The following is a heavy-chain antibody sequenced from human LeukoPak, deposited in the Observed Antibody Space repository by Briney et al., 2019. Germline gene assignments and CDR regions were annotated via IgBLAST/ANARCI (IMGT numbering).Heavy chain of an antibody. CDR1: GFTFSSYA. CDR2: ISYDGSNK. D-gene: IGHD4-17*01. CDR3: TGEPRWFDF. J-gene: IGHJ4*02. Sequence: PGGSLRLSCAASGFTFSSYAMHWVRQAPGKGLEWVAVISYDGSNKYYADSVKGRFTISRDNSKNTLYLQMNSLRADDSAIYYCTGEPRWFDFWGQGILVTVSS. V-gene: IGHV3-30-3*01.